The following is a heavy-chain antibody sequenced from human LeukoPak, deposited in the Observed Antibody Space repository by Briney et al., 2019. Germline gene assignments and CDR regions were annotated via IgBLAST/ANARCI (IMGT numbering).Heavy chain of an antibody. V-gene: IGHV3-74*01. D-gene: IGHD3-10*01. CDR2: INSDGSST. CDR1: GLTLSVFW. CDR3: ARDIARTSSH. J-gene: IGHJ4*02. Sequence: GGSLRLFCASSGLTLSVFWMRGVTQVPGKGLVWVSRINSDGSSTSYADSVKGRFTISRDNAKNTLYLQMNSLRDEDTAVYYCARDIARTSSHWGQGTLVTVSS.